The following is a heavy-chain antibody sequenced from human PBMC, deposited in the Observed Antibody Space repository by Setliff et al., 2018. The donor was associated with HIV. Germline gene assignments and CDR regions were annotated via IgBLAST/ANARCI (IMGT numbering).Heavy chain of an antibody. CDR3: AAVPWGHSSLIIDH. Sequence: PGGSLRLSCGASGFTFGNYWMNWVRRPPGKGLEWVANIKQDGSDKYYADSVKGRFTISRDNAKNSVYLQMHSLRAEDTAVYFCAAVPWGHSSLIIDHWGQGTPVTVSS. CDR1: GFTFGNYW. J-gene: IGHJ4*02. CDR2: IKQDGSDK. D-gene: IGHD3-16*01. V-gene: IGHV3-7*01.